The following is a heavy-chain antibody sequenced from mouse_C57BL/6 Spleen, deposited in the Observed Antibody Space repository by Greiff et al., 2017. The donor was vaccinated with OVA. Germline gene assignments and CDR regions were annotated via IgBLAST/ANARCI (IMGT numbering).Heavy chain of an antibody. CDR1: GYTFASYW. CDR3: ARGYDVWFAY. CDR2: IDPSDSET. J-gene: IGHJ3*01. V-gene: IGHV1-52*01. Sequence: QVQLQQPGAELVRPGSSVKLSCKASGYTFASYWMHWVKQRPIQGLEWIGNIDPSDSETHYNQKFKDKATLTVDKSSSTAYMQLSSLTSEDSAVYYCARGYDVWFAYWGQGTLVTVSA. D-gene: IGHD2-2*01.